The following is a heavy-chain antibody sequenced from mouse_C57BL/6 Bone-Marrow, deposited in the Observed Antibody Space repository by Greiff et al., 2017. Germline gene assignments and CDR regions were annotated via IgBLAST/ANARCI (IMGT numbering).Heavy chain of an antibody. V-gene: IGHV2-5*01. Sequence: QVQLKESGPGLVQPSQSLSITCTVSGFSLTSYGVHWVRQSPVKGLEWLGVIWRGGGTDYNAAFMSRLSITKDNSKSQVFFKMNSLQADDTAIYYCANNGDYGWYFDVWGTGTTVTVSA. CDR1: GFSLTSYG. D-gene: IGHD2-4*01. CDR2: IWRGGGT. CDR3: ANNGDYGWYFDV. J-gene: IGHJ1*03.